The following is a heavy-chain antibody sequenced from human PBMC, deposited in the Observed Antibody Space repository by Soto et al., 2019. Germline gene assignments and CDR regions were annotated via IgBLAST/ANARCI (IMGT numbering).Heavy chain of an antibody. D-gene: IGHD5-18*01. CDR2: ISYDGSNK. Sequence: GGSLRLSCAASGFTFSRYGMSWVRQAPGKGLEWVAVISYDGSNKYYADSVKGRFTISRDSSKNTLYLQMNSLRDEDTAVYYCAKEHGYSYGFDYWGQGTLVTVSS. J-gene: IGHJ4*02. V-gene: IGHV3-30*18. CDR1: GFTFSRYG. CDR3: AKEHGYSYGFDY.